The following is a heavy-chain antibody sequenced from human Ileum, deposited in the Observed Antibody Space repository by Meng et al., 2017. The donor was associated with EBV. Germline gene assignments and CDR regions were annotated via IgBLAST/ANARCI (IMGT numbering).Heavy chain of an antibody. CDR2: IYTGGST. CDR3: ASKSEGYDH. CDR1: CFTVSSNY. D-gene: IGHD5-12*01. V-gene: IGHV3-53*01. J-gene: IGHJ4*02. Sequence: QLVEYRGGVCEPVGSLILTCGASCFTVSSNYMGWVRQAPGKGLEWVSVIYTGGSTYYADSVKGRFTISRDNSKNTLYLQMNSLRGEDTAVYYCASKSEGYDHWGQGTLVTVSS.